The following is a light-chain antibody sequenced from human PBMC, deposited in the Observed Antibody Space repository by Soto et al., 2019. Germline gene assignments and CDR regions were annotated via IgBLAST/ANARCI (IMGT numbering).Light chain of an antibody. CDR3: QQFSSYPLT. CDR1: LSLSSSF. Sequence: EIVLTQSPANLSLSPGEGATLSCRASLSLSSSFLAWYQQKPGQAPRLLIYDASSRATGIPDRFSGGGSGTDFTLTISRLEPEDFAVYYCQQFSSYPLTFGGGTKVDI. J-gene: IGKJ4*01. V-gene: IGKV3-20*01. CDR2: DAS.